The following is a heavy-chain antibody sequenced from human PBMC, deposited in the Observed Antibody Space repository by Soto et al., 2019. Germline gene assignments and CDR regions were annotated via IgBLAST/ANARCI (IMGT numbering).Heavy chain of an antibody. CDR3: ARTYYYDRGTNNWFDP. D-gene: IGHD3-22*01. CDR2: IYYSGST. CDR1: GGSISSGGYY. V-gene: IGHV4-31*03. J-gene: IGHJ5*02. Sequence: SETLSLTCTVSGGSISSGGYYWSWIRQHPGKGLEWTGYIYYSGSTYYNPSLKSRVTISVDTSKNQFSLKLSSVTAADTAVYYCARTYYYDRGTNNWFDPWGQGTLVTV.